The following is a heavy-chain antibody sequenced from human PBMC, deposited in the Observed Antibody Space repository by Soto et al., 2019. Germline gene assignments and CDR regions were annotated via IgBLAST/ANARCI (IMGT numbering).Heavy chain of an antibody. CDR3: ARDTSLLLLFGERGGSYYYGMDV. CDR1: GGTFSSYA. J-gene: IGHJ6*02. CDR2: IIPIFGTA. Sequence: SVKVSCKASGGTFSSYAISWVRQAPGQGLEWMGGIIPIFGTANYAQKFQGRVTITADESTSTAYMGLSSLRSEDTAVYYCARDTSLLLLFGERGGSYYYGMDVWGQGTTVTVSS. V-gene: IGHV1-69*13. D-gene: IGHD3-10*01.